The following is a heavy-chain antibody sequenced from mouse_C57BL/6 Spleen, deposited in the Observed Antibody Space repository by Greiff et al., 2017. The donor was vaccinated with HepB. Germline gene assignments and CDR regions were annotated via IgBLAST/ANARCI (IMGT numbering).Heavy chain of an antibody. CDR3: ARKGNGNYFDY. V-gene: IGHV1-52*01. CDR2: IDPSDSET. J-gene: IGHJ2*01. Sequence: QVQLQQPGAELVRPGSSVKLSCKASGYTFTSYWMHWVKQRPIKGLEWIGNIDPSDSETHYNQKFKDKATLTVDKSSSTAYMQLSSLTSEDSAVYYCARKGNGNYFDYWGQGATLTVSS. CDR1: GYTFTSYW.